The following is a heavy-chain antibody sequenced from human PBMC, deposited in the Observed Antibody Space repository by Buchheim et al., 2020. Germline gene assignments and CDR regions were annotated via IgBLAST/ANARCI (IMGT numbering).Heavy chain of an antibody. V-gene: IGHV1-46*01. Sequence: QVQLVQSGAEVQKPGASVQVSCKASGYTFTSYYMLWVRQAPGQGLEWMGIINPSGGSTSYAQKFQRRVTMTRDTSTSTVYMELSSLRSEDTAVYSCARDLGSIMITFGGVPGGVDYWGQGTL. CDR3: ARDLGSIMITFGGVPGGVDY. CDR1: GYTFTSYY. CDR2: INPSGGST. J-gene: IGHJ4*02. D-gene: IGHD3-16*01.